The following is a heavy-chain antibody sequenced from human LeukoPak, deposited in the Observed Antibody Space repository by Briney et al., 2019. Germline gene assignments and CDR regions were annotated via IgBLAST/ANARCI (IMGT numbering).Heavy chain of an antibody. Sequence: SETLSLTCAVYGGSFSGYYWSWIRQPPGKGLEWIGEINHSGSINYNPSLKSRVTISVDTSKNQFSLKLSSVTAADTAVYYCARGTDILVDWGQGTLVTVSS. CDR2: INHSGSI. J-gene: IGHJ4*02. CDR1: GGSFSGYY. D-gene: IGHD3-9*01. V-gene: IGHV4-34*01. CDR3: ARGTDILVD.